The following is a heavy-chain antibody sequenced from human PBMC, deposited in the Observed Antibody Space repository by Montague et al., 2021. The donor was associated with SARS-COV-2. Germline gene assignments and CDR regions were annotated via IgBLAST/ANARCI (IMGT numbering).Heavy chain of an antibody. V-gene: IGHV4-39*02. J-gene: IGHJ4*02. CDR2: IYYSGTT. Sequence: SETLSLTCSVSSGSIISSGYYWGWIRQPPGKELEWIGNIYYSGTTYYNPSLQSRGTISVDTSKNHLFLRLSSVTAADTAVYFCARGMIRGVTTPFDYWGQGTLVTVSS. D-gene: IGHD3-10*01. CDR1: SGSIISSGYY. CDR3: ARGMIRGVTTPFDY.